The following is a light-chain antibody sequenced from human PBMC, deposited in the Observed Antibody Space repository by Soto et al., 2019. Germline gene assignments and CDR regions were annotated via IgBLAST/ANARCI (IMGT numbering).Light chain of an antibody. CDR2: SSN. V-gene: IGLV1-47*02. CDR1: SSDIGSNQ. Sequence: QSVLAQPPSASGTPGQRVTISCSGSSSDIGSNQVYWYQQLPGTAPRLLIYSSNQRPSGVPDRFSGSKSGTSASLAISGLRSDDEADYFCAAWDDSLSGWVFGAGTQLTVL. CDR3: AAWDDSLSGWV. J-gene: IGLJ7*01.